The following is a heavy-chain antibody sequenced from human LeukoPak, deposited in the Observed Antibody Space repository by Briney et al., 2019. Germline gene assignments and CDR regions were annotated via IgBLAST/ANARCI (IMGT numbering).Heavy chain of an antibody. J-gene: IGHJ6*03. CDR3: ARFPLSSWGPYYYYMDV. Sequence: GRSLRLSCAASGFTFSSYAMHWVRQAPGKGLEWVAVISYDGSNKYYADSVKGRFTISRDNSKNTLYLQMNSLRAEDTAVYYCARFPLSSWGPYYYYMDVWGKGTTVTVSS. V-gene: IGHV3-30-3*01. CDR2: ISYDGSNK. CDR1: GFTFSSYA. D-gene: IGHD6-13*01.